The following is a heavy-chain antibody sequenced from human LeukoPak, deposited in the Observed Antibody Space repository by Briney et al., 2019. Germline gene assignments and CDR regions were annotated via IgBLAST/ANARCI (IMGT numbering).Heavy chain of an antibody. CDR2: ISGSGGST. D-gene: IGHD6-13*01. CDR3: ARKGIAAPGTHDASDI. J-gene: IGHJ3*02. CDR1: GFTFSNYA. V-gene: IGHV3-23*01. Sequence: GGSLRLSCAASGFTFSNYAMSWVRQAPGKGLEWVSAISGSGGSTYYADSVKGRFTVSRDNAKNTLSLQMNSLRVEDTAFYYCARKGIAAPGTHDASDIWGQGTMVTVSS.